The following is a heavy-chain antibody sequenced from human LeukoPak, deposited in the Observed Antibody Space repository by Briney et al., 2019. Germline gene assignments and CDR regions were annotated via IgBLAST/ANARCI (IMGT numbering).Heavy chain of an antibody. V-gene: IGHV1-46*01. CDR3: ARDLRGLRWFGLIDY. D-gene: IGHD3-10*01. J-gene: IGHJ4*02. Sequence: ASVKGSCKASGYTFASYYIHWVRQAPGQGLEWIGIINPNGGTTSYAQTVQGRVTMTRDTSTSTVYMELSSLRSEDTAVYYCARDLRGLRWFGLIDYWGQGTLVTVSS. CDR2: INPNGGTT. CDR1: GYTFASYY.